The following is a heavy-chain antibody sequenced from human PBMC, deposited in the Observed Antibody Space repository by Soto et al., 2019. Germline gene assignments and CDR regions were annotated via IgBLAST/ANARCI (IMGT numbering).Heavy chain of an antibody. CDR2: ISSSSSYI. V-gene: IGHV3-21*01. CDR1: GFTFSSYS. J-gene: IGHJ6*02. Sequence: VQLVESGGGLVKPGGSLRLSCAASGFTFSSYSMNWVRQAPGKGLEWVSSISSSSSYIYYADSVKGRFTISRDNAKNSLYLQMNSLRAEDTAVYYCAREVKWGYYYGMDVWGQGTTVTVSS. D-gene: IGHD2-21*01. CDR3: AREVKWGYYYGMDV.